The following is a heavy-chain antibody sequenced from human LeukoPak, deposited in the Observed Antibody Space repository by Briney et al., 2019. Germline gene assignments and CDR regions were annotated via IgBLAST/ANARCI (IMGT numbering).Heavy chain of an antibody. J-gene: IGHJ6*02. Sequence: ASVKVSCKASGYTFTSYGISWVRQAPGQGLEWMGWISAYNGNTNYAQKLQGRVTMTTDTSTSTAYMELRSLRSDDTAVYYCARDGSPYYDFWSGSGPVPRYYYYYGMDVWGQGTTATVSS. D-gene: IGHD3-3*01. CDR1: GYTFTSYG. V-gene: IGHV1-18*01. CDR3: ARDGSPYYDFWSGSGPVPRYYYYYGMDV. CDR2: ISAYNGNT.